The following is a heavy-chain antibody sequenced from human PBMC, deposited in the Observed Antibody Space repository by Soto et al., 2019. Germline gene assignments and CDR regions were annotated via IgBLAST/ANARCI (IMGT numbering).Heavy chain of an antibody. D-gene: IGHD5-12*01. CDR1: GPIFSRSW. CDR3: ARASRSGYTGYALDY. J-gene: IGHJ4*02. Sequence: GESLKISCAASGPIFSRSWLSWVRQAPGKGLEWVANIINDGSETHYEDSVKGRFTISRDNAKESLFLQMNSLRVDDSAVYYCARASRSGYTGYALDYWGQGIPVTVSS. V-gene: IGHV3-7*01. CDR2: IINDGSET.